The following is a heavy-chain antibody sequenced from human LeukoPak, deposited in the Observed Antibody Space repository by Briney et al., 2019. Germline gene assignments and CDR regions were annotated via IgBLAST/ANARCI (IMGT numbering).Heavy chain of an antibody. CDR3: ARFGYSNGADY. CDR2: IRPSGEIT. Sequence: ASVKVSCKASGYTFTSYHMYWVRQAPGQGLEWVGIIRPSGEITTDAQKFQDRVTVTRDTSTSTVYMELSSLRSEDTAVYYCARFGYSNGADYWGQGTLVTVSS. CDR1: GYTFTSYH. D-gene: IGHD5-18*01. V-gene: IGHV1-46*01. J-gene: IGHJ4*02.